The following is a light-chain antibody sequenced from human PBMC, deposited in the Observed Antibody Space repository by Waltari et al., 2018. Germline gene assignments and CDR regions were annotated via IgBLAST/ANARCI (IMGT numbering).Light chain of an antibody. V-gene: IGKV3-20*01. CDR3: QHYVRLPVT. CDR1: QSVGGS. J-gene: IGKJ1*01. Sequence: IVLTQSPGTLSLSPGERATLSCRASQSVGGSLAWYQQKPGQAPRLLMYGASSRAPGTPDRFSGSGSGTDFSLTISRLEPEDFAVYYCQHYVRLPVTFGQGTKVEIK. CDR2: GAS.